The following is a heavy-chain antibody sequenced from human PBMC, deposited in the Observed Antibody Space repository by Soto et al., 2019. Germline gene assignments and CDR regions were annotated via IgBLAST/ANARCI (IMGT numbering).Heavy chain of an antibody. D-gene: IGHD6-25*01. Sequence: LSLTCTVSGGSISSYYWSWIRQPPGKGLEWIGYIYYSGSTNYNPSLKSRVAISVDTSKNQFSLKLSSVTAADTAVYYCAREASGAFDIWGQGTMVTVSS. CDR1: GGSISSYY. CDR3: AREASGAFDI. V-gene: IGHV4-59*01. J-gene: IGHJ3*02. CDR2: IYYSGST.